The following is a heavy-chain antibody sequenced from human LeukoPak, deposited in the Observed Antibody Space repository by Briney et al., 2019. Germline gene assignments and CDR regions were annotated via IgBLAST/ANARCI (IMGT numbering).Heavy chain of an antibody. D-gene: IGHD2-2*01. CDR2: INHNGST. CDR1: GGSFSDHS. V-gene: IGHV4-34*01. Sequence: SETLALTCAVYGGSFSDHSWSWVRQPPGKGLDWIGEINHNGSTTHNPSLRSRVTISVDTSKNQFSLRLGSVTAADTAVYYCARGRRVPAAYGPNFWFDPWGQGTLVTVSP. CDR3: ARGRRVPAAYGPNFWFDP. J-gene: IGHJ5*02.